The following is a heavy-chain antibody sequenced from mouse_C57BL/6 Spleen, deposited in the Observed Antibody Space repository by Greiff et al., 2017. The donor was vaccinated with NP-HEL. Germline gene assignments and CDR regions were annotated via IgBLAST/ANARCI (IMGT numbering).Heavy chain of an antibody. D-gene: IGHD1-1*01. CDR2: IDPETGGT. CDR1: GYTFTDYE. V-gene: IGHV1-15*01. J-gene: IGHJ3*01. CDR3: TDYGSRGAWFAY. Sequence: QVQLKESGAELVRPGASVTLSCKASGYTFTDYEMHWVKQTPVHGLEWIGAIDPETGGTAYNQKFKGKAILTADKSSSTAYMELRSLTSEDSAVYYCTDYGSRGAWFAYWGQGTLVTVSA.